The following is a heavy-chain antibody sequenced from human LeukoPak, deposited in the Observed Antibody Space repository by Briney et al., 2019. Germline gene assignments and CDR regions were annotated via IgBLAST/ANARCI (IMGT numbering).Heavy chain of an antibody. CDR3: ARGPFGSCSSTSCYFFDY. J-gene: IGHJ4*02. D-gene: IGHD2-2*01. V-gene: IGHV3-30*04. CDR2: ISHDGSNE. CDR1: GFIFSGYE. Sequence: GGSLRFSCAASGFIFSGYEMHWVRQAPGKGLEWVALISHDGSNEDYADSVKGRFTISRDNAKNTLYLEMNSLSVEDTAVYYCARGPFGSCSSTSCYFFDYWGQGTLVIVSS.